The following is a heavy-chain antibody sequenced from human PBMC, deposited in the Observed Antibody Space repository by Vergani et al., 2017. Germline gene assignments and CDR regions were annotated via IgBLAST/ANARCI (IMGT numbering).Heavy chain of an antibody. D-gene: IGHD6-19*01. CDR2: IYTSGST. CDR1: GGSISSYY. Sequence: QVQLQESGPGLVKPSETLSLTCTVSGGSISSYYWSWIRQPPGKGLEWIGYIYTSGSTNYNPSLKSRVTISVDTSKNPFSLKLSSVTAADTAVYYCARHSGIAVAGEIDYWGQGTLVTVSS. J-gene: IGHJ4*02. V-gene: IGHV4-4*09. CDR3: ARHSGIAVAGEIDY.